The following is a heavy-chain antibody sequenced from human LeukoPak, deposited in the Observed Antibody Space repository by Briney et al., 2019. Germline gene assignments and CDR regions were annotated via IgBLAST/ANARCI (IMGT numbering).Heavy chain of an antibody. CDR2: IIPIFGTA. Sequence: SVKVSCKASGGTFSSYAISWVRQAPGQGLEWMGGIIPIFGTANYAQKFQGRVTITTDESTSTAYMELSSLRSEDTAVYYCARGSGSGSYYYYYMDVWGKGTTVTVSS. D-gene: IGHD3-10*01. J-gene: IGHJ6*03. CDR3: ARGSGSGSYYYYYMDV. CDR1: GGTFSSYA. V-gene: IGHV1-69*05.